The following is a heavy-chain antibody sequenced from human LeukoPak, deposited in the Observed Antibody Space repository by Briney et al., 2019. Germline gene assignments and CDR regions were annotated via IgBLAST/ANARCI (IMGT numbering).Heavy chain of an antibody. CDR1: GFNFGEFW. CDR3: AAGYYGSGSYSLYYYYGMDV. V-gene: IGHV3-7*01. J-gene: IGHJ6*02. D-gene: IGHD3-10*01. Sequence: GGSLRLSCAASGFNFGEFWMAWVRQTPGKGLEWVADIKEDGSEEFYVDSVKGRFTISRDNSKNTLYLQMNSLRAEDTAVYYCAAGYYGSGSYSLYYYYGMDVWGQGTTVTVSS. CDR2: IKEDGSEE.